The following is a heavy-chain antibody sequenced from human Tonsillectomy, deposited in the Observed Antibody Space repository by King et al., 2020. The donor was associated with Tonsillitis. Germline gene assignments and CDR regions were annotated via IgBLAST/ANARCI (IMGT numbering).Heavy chain of an antibody. Sequence: VQLVESGGGVVQPGGSLRLSCAASGFTFSNYGMHWVRQDPGKGLEGVAFIRYDGRKKYYADSVKGRFTISRDNSKNTLYLQMNILRAEDTAVYYCAKFTDITYYLDYWGQGTLVTVSS. CDR3: AKFTDITYYLDY. D-gene: IGHD3-16*01. J-gene: IGHJ4*02. CDR1: GFTFSNYG. CDR2: IRYDGRKK. V-gene: IGHV3-30*02.